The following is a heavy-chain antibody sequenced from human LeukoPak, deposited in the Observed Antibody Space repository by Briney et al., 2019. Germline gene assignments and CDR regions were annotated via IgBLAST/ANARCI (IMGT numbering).Heavy chain of an antibody. V-gene: IGHV3-23*01. CDR1: GFTFSSYA. D-gene: IGHD3-3*01. CDR3: ARSAYDFWSGYYAY. J-gene: IGHJ4*02. Sequence: GGSLRLSCAASGFTFSSYAMSWVRQAPGKGLEWVSAISGSGGSTYYADSVKGRFTISRDNSKNTLYLQMNSLRAEDTAVYYCARSAYDFWSGYYAYWGQGTLVTVSS. CDR2: ISGSGGST.